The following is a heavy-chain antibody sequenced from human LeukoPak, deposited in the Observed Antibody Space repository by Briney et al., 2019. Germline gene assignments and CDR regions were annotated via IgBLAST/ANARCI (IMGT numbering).Heavy chain of an antibody. D-gene: IGHD6-13*01. J-gene: IGHJ5*02. Sequence: GALRLSCAASGFTFSSYAMSWVRQAPGKGLEWVSAISGSGGSTCYADSVKGRFTISRDNSKNTLYLQMNSLRAEDTAVYYCAKDPAAGEVNWFDPWGQGTLVTVSS. CDR3: AKDPAAGEVNWFDP. CDR1: GFTFSSYA. V-gene: IGHV3-23*01. CDR2: ISGSGGST.